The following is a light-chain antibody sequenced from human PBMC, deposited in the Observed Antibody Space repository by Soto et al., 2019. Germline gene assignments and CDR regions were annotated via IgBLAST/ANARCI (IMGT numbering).Light chain of an antibody. CDR3: HQYNSWPPGT. CDR1: QSISRS. V-gene: IGKV3-15*01. Sequence: EIVLTQSPAILSVSPGERATLSCRASQSISRSLSSYQQKPGQAPRLLISDASTRATGIPARFSGSGSGTEFTLTIGSLRSEDFALYYCHQYNSWPPGTFGQGTKVDI. J-gene: IGKJ2*01. CDR2: DAS.